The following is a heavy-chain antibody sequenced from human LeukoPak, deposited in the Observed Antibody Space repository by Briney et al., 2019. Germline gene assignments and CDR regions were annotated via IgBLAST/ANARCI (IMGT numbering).Heavy chain of an antibody. CDR1: GFTFSDYY. V-gene: IGHV3-15*01. CDR2: IKSKTDGGTT. J-gene: IGHJ4*02. CDR3: TTLYGDYGLAY. Sequence: PGGSLRLSCAASGFTFSDYYMSWIRQAPGKGLECVGRIKSKTDGGTTDYAAPVKGRFTISRDDSKTTLYLQMNSLKTEDTAVYFCTTLYGDYGLAYWGQGTLVTVSS. D-gene: IGHD4-17*01.